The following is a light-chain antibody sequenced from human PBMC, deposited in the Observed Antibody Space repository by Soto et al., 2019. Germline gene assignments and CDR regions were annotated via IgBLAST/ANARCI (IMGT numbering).Light chain of an antibody. J-gene: IGLJ3*02. CDR2: EVS. Sequence: QSALTEPASVSGSPGQSITISCTGTSSDVGDYNYVSWYQQHPGKAPKLMIYEVSNRPSGVSNRFSGSKSGNTASLTISGLQAEDDADYYCSSYTSSSTPWVFGGGTQLTVL. CDR1: SSDVGDYNY. CDR3: SSYTSSSTPWV. V-gene: IGLV2-14*01.